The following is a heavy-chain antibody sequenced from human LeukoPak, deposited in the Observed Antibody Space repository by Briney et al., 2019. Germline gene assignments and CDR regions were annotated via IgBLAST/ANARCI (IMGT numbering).Heavy chain of an antibody. Sequence: SETLSLTCSVSGGSVSSYYWSWVRQTPGKGLEWIGYISHTETTDYGPSLRRRVTISLDTSKNQFSLKLRSVTAADKGVYLCARGYCSHEICQVFPSWGQGILVTVSS. CDR3: ARGYCSHEICQVFPS. J-gene: IGHJ5*02. CDR2: ISHTETT. V-gene: IGHV4-59*02. D-gene: IGHD2-15*01. CDR1: GGSVSSYY.